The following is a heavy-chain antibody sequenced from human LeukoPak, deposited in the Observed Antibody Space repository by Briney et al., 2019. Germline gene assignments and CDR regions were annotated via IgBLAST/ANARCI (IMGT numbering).Heavy chain of an antibody. Sequence: PGGSLRLSCAASGFTFSSYGMHWVRQAPGKGLEWVAVIWYDGSNKYYADSVKGRFTISRDNSKNTLYLQMNSLRAEDTAVYYCARVFAPQGTVVPSLNKYYFDYWGQGTLVTISS. V-gene: IGHV3-33*01. CDR2: IWYDGSNK. CDR1: GFTFSSYG. CDR3: ARVFAPQGTVVPSLNKYYFDY. D-gene: IGHD4-23*01. J-gene: IGHJ4*02.